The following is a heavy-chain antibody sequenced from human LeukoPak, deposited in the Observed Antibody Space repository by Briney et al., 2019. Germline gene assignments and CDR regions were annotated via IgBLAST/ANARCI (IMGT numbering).Heavy chain of an antibody. D-gene: IGHD2-15*01. CDR2: IYYSGST. CDR3: ARLCSGGSCYRKDVDY. V-gene: IGHV4-39*07. J-gene: IGHJ4*02. Sequence: SETLSLTCTVSGGSISSSSYYWGWIRQPPGKGLEWIGSIYYSGSTYYNPSLKSRVTISVDTSKNQFSLKLSSVTAAGTAVYYCARLCSGGSCYRKDVDYWGQGTLVTVSP. CDR1: GGSISSSSYY.